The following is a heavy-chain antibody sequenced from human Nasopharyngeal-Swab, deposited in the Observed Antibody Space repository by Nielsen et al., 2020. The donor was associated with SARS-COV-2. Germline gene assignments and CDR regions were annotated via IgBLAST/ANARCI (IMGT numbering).Heavy chain of an antibody. V-gene: IGHV3-7*01. CDR2: INEDGSEK. CDR3: ARGGAVAGNDYYYGMDV. Sequence: GESLKISCAASGFTFSSYWMSWVRQAPGKGLEWVANINEDGSEKYYVDSVKGRFTISRDNAKKSLDLQMNSLRAEHTAVYYCARGGAVAGNDYYYGMDVWGQGTTVTVSS. CDR1: GFTFSSYW. D-gene: IGHD6-19*01. J-gene: IGHJ6*02.